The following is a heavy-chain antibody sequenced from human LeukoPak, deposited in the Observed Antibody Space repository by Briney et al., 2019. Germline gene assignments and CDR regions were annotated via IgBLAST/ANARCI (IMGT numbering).Heavy chain of an antibody. CDR3: AKDARIDSSGPHDY. CDR2: IYSGGST. V-gene: IGHV3-53*05. J-gene: IGHJ4*02. CDR1: GFTVSSNY. Sequence: GGSLRLSCAASGFTVSSNYMTWVRQAPGKGLEWVSVIYSGGSTYYADSVKGRFTISRDNSKNTLYLQMNSLRAEDTAVYYCAKDARIDSSGPHDYWGQGTLVTVSS. D-gene: IGHD3-22*01.